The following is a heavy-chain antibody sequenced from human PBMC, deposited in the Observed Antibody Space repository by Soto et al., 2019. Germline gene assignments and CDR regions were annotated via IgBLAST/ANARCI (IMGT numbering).Heavy chain of an antibody. D-gene: IGHD6-13*01. V-gene: IGHV3-74*01. Sequence: EVQLVESGGGLVQPGGSLRLSCTASGFTFSSYWMHWVRQAPGKGLVWVPRINSDGRTTSYVDSVKDRFTISRDNAKNTVYLKMNSLRPEDTAVYYCAGSIAAGYWGQGTLVTVSS. CDR1: GFTFSSYW. J-gene: IGHJ4*02. CDR2: INSDGRTT. CDR3: AGSIAAGY.